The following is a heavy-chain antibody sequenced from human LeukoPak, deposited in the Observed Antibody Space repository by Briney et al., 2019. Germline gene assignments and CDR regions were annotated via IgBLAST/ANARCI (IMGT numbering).Heavy chain of an antibody. CDR2: ISTYTGRA. CDR1: GYRFKVYD. CDR3: ARADGSNTGTNGFDV. V-gene: IGHV1-18*01. D-gene: IGHD4-11*01. J-gene: IGHJ3*01. Sequence: ASVEVSCKTSGYRFKVYDILWVRQAPGHGLDYVGWISTYTGRARYAQKFQGRVSVIIDTSTSTAYLELTNLTSSDTGLYYCARADGSNTGTNGFDVWGLGTMVTVAS.